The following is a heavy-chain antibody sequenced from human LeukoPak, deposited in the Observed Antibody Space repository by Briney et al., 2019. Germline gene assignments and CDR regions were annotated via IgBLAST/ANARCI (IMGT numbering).Heavy chain of an antibody. Sequence: PGGSLRLSCAASGFTFSSYAMSWVRQAPGKGLEWVSAISGSGGSTYYADSVKGRFTISRDNSKNTLYLQMNSLRAEDTAVYFFSKARAGIRYFDWLPPDYWGQGTLVTVSS. V-gene: IGHV3-23*01. D-gene: IGHD3-9*01. J-gene: IGHJ4*02. CDR3: SKARAGIRYFDWLPPDY. CDR1: GFTFSSYA. CDR2: ISGSGGST.